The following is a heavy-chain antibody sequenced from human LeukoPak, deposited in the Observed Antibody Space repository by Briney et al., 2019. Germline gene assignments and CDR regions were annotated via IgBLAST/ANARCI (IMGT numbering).Heavy chain of an antibody. Sequence: GSLRLSCAASGFTFSSYEMNWVRQAPGKGLEWVSYISSSGSTIYYADSVKGRFTISRDNAKNSLYLQMNSLRAEDTAVYYCARAHDYYGSGSYYIVGGNFDYWGQGTLVTVSS. J-gene: IGHJ4*02. CDR3: ARAHDYYGSGSYYIVGGNFDY. V-gene: IGHV3-48*03. CDR2: ISSSGSTI. D-gene: IGHD3-10*01. CDR1: GFTFSSYE.